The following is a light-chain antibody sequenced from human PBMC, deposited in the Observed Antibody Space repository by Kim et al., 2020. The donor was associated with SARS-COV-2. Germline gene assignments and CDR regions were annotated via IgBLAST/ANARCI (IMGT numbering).Light chain of an antibody. CDR3: QQYGSSH. CDR1: QSVSSSY. Sequence: EIVLTQSPGTLSLSPEERATLSCRASQSVSSSYLAWYQQKPGQAPRLLIYGASSRATGIPDRFSGSGSGTDFTLTISRLEPEDFAVYYCQQYGSSHFGGGTKLEI. J-gene: IGKJ4*01. CDR2: GAS. V-gene: IGKV3-20*01.